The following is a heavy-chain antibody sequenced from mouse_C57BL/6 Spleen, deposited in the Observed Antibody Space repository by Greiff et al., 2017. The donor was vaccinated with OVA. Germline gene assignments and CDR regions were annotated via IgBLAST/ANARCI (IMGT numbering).Heavy chain of an antibody. Sequence: EVQGVESGGDLVKPGGSLKLSCAASGFTFSSYGMSWVRQTPDKRLEWVATISSGGSYNYYPDSVTGRFTISRDNAKNTLYLQMSSLKSEDTARYYCARQRDWDGWFAYWGQGTLVTVSA. CDR3: ARQRDWDGWFAY. CDR2: ISSGGSYN. J-gene: IGHJ3*01. CDR1: GFTFSSYG. D-gene: IGHD4-1*01. V-gene: IGHV5-6*01.